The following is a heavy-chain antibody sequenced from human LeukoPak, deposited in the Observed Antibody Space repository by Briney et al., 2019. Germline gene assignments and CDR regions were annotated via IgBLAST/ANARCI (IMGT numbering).Heavy chain of an antibody. CDR1: GYTFTSYG. D-gene: IGHD5-18*01. V-gene: IGHV1-18*01. J-gene: IGHJ5*02. CDR3: ARGEAYTANNWFDP. Sequence: ASVKVSCKASGYTFTSYGISWVRQAPGQGLEWMGWISAYNGNTTYAQKLQGRVTMTQDTSTSTAYMELRSLRSDATAVYYCARGEAYTANNWFDPWGQGTLVTVSS. CDR2: ISAYNGNT.